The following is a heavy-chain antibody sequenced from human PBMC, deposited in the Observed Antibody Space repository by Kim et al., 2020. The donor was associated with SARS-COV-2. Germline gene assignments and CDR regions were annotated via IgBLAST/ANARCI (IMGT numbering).Heavy chain of an antibody. J-gene: IGHJ3*02. V-gene: IGHV4-31*02. CDR3: ARDATSKGSFDI. Sequence: YYHPPLKSRVTITGDTSKNQFALKLRSVTAADTAVYYCARDATSKGSFDIWGQGTMVTVSS. D-gene: IGHD4-4*01.